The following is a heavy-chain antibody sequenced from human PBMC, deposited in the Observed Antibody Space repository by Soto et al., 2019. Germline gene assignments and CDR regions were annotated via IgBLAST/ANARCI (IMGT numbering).Heavy chain of an antibody. D-gene: IGHD4-17*01. Sequence: SETLSLTCTVSGGSISSYYLSWIRQPPGKALEWIGYIYYSGSTDYNPSLKSRVTISVDTSKNQFSLKLSSVTAADTAVYYCARDLSTGSYYFDYWGQGTLVTVSS. V-gene: IGHV4-59*01. CDR1: GGSISSYY. CDR3: ARDLSTGSYYFDY. CDR2: IYYSGST. J-gene: IGHJ4*02.